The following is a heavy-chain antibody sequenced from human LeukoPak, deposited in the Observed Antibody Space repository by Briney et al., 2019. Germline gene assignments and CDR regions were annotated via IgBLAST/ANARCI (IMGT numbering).Heavy chain of an antibody. Sequence: GSLRLSCAASGFTFISNHMSWVRQAPGKGLEGVSVINSGGSTYYADSVKDRFSISRDNSKNTLHLQINSLRAEDTAVYYCARDLAYFGSGKQNYWGQGTLVTVSS. J-gene: IGHJ4*02. CDR2: INSGGST. CDR1: GFTFISNH. V-gene: IGHV3-66*01. CDR3: ARDLAYFGSGKQNY. D-gene: IGHD3-10*01.